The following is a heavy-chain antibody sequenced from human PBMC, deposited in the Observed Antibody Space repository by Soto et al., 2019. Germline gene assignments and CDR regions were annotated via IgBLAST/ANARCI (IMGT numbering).Heavy chain of an antibody. D-gene: IGHD6-19*01. CDR3: AREIFSSPDY. CDR1: GGSISSSSYY. CDR2: IYYSGST. J-gene: IGHJ4*02. V-gene: IGHV4-39*02. Sequence: SETLSLTCTVSGGSISSSSYYWGWIRQPPGKGLEWIGSIYYSGSTYYNPSLKSRVTISVDTSKNQFSLKLSSVTAADTAVYYYAREIFSSPDYWGQGTLVTVSS.